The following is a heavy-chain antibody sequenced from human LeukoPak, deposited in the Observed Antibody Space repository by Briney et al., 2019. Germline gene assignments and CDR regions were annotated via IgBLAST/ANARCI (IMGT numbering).Heavy chain of an antibody. J-gene: IGHJ3*02. CDR2: ISPYNGNT. D-gene: IGHD4-17*01. V-gene: IGHV1-18*01. Sequence: ASVKVSCKTSGYTFTDYGFSWVRQAPGQGLEWMGRISPYNGNTRYTQKFQDRVTMTTDTSAGTAYMELRCLRSDDTAVYYCARDPRHMVTTKYNAFDIWGQGTMVTVSS. CDR3: ARDPRHMVTTKYNAFDI. CDR1: GYTFTDYG.